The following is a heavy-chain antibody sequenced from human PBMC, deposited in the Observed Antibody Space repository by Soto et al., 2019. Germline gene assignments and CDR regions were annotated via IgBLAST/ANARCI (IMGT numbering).Heavy chain of an antibody. V-gene: IGHV3-11*01. CDR2: ISGSGSTI. CDR1: GFTFSDSY. CDR3: AKPMVRGAGHYYYYMDV. J-gene: IGHJ6*03. Sequence: GGSLRLSCAASGFTFSDSYMTWIRQAPGKGLEWVSYISGSGSTIHDADSVKGRFIISRDNAKNSLYLQMNSLRAEDTAVYYCAKPMVRGAGHYYYYMDVWGKGTTVTVSS. D-gene: IGHD3-10*01.